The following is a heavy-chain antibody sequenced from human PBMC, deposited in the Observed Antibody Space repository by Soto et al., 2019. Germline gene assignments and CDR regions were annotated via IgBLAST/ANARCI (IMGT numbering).Heavy chain of an antibody. CDR3: AREVPQAGFDY. CDR2: SIPIFGTA. CDR1: GGTFSSYA. Sequence: QVQLGQSGAEVKKPGSSVKVSCKASGGTFSSYAISWVRQAPVQGLEWMGGSIPIFGTANYAQKFQGRVTITADESTSTAYMELSSLRSEDTAVYYCAREVPQAGFDYCCQGTLVNVAA. J-gene: IGHJ4*02. V-gene: IGHV1-69*01.